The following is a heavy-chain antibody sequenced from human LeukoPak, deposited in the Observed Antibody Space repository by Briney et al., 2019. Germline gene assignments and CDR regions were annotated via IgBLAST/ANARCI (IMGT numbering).Heavy chain of an antibody. CDR2: INPNSGGT. CDR3: ARWLHPGDYFDY. CDR1: GYTFTDYY. D-gene: IGHD5-12*01. J-gene: IGHJ4*02. Sequence: ASVKVSCKASGYTFTDYYIHWVRQAPGQGLEWMGWINPNSGGTNYAQKFQGRVTMTRDTSISTAYMELSRLRSDDTAVYYCARWLHPGDYFDYWGQGTLATVSS. V-gene: IGHV1-2*02.